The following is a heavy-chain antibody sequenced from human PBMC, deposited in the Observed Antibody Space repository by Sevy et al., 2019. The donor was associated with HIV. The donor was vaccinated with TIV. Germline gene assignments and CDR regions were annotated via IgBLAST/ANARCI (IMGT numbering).Heavy chain of an antibody. CDR3: AKDQGDYVWGTFRDY. J-gene: IGHJ4*02. Sequence: GGSLRLSCAASGFTFSIYAMSWVRQAPGKGLEWVSDLSGSGGSTYYADSVKGRFTISRDNSKNTLYLQMNSLRAEDTAVYYCAKDQGDYVWGTFRDYWGQGTLVTVSS. CDR1: GFTFSIYA. D-gene: IGHD3-16*02. CDR2: LSGSGGST. V-gene: IGHV3-23*01.